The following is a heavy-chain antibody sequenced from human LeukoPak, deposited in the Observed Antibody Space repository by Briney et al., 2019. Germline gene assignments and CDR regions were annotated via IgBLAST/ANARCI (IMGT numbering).Heavy chain of an antibody. CDR2: ISRGGNAI. V-gene: IGHV3-11*01. CDR3: ARELTVAGHYMDV. CDR1: GFTFSGYY. Sequence: PGGSLRLSCAASGFTFSGYYMSWIRQAPGKGLEWVSYISRGGNAIYYADSVKGRFIISRDNAKNSLYLQMNSLRAEDTAVYYCARELTVAGHYMDVWGKGNTVTVSS. D-gene: IGHD6-19*01. J-gene: IGHJ6*03.